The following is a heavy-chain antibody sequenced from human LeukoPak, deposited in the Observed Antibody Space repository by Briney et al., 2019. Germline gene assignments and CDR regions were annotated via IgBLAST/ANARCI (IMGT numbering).Heavy chain of an antibody. D-gene: IGHD5-18*01. CDR2: ITHTGDSS. Sequence: GGSLRLSCAASGFSFRSYAMNWVRQAPGEGLEWVASITHTGDSSYYIDSLEGRFTITRDNSENILYLQMSSLRAEDTAIYYCASRGYISGKFDYWGQGTLVTVSS. CDR3: ASRGYISGKFDY. V-gene: IGHV3-23*01. CDR1: GFSFRSYA. J-gene: IGHJ4*02.